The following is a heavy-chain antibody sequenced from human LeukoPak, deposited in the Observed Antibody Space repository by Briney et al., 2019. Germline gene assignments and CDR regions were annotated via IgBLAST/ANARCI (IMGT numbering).Heavy chain of an antibody. CDR1: GGSMSSHY. J-gene: IGHJ3*02. D-gene: IGHD1-1*01. CDR3: AGDQLALNALNI. V-gene: IGHV4-59*11. CDR2: ISYIGST. Sequence: SETLSLTCTVSGGSMSSHYWSWIRQPPGKGLGWLGYISYIGSTNYSPSLKSRVTISVDTSKNEFSLRLSSVTAADTAVYFCAGDQLALNALNIWGQGTMVTVSS.